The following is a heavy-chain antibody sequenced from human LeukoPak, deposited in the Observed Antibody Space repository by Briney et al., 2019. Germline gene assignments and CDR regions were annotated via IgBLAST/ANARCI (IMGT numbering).Heavy chain of an antibody. CDR3: AGDFLDVSGIDY. Sequence: SETLSLTCTVSGGSISSSSYYWGWIRQPPGKGLEWIGSIYYSGSTYYNPSLKSRVTISVDTSKNQFSLKLSSVTAADTAVYYCAGDFLDVSGIDYWGLGILVTVSS. D-gene: IGHD5-12*01. J-gene: IGHJ4*02. V-gene: IGHV4-39*07. CDR2: IYYSGST. CDR1: GGSISSSSYY.